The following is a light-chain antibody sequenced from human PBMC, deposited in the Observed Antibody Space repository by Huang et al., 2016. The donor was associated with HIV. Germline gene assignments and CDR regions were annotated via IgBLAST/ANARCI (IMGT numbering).Light chain of an antibody. CDR2: GAA. V-gene: IGKV3-15*01. CDR3: LQYNNWPRT. Sequence: EMVMTQSPDTLSVSPGESVTLSCRASQGIRSNLAWYQQKPGQAPRLLIHGAATRAAGIPARFSGSGSEIAFSLIINSLQSEDSAIYFCLQYNNWPRTFGQGTKLEIK. CDR1: QGIRSN. J-gene: IGKJ2*01.